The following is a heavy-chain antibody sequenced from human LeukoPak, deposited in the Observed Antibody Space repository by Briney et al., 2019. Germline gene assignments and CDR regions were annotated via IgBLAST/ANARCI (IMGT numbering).Heavy chain of an antibody. D-gene: IGHD3-3*01. CDR1: GFTFSNYW. Sequence: GGSLTLSCTTSGFTFSNYWMYWVRQAPRKGLMWVSRIKSDGTGITYTDSVEGRFTISRDNAKNTLYLQMNSLRDEDTAVYYCVRGQTIDYWGQGTLVTVSS. CDR2: IKSDGTGI. V-gene: IGHV3-74*01. CDR3: VRGQTIDY. J-gene: IGHJ4*02.